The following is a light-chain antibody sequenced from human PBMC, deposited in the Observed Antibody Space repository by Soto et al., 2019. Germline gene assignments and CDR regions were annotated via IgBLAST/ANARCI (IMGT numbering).Light chain of an antibody. CDR2: YAS. CDR1: QSVRNN. Sequence: EIMMTRSPATLSVSPGERATLSCRASQSVRNNLAWYQQKPGQAPSLLIYYASTRATGVPARFSGSGSGTEFTLTISSLQSEDSALYYCQQYNNWPPITFGQGTRLEIK. J-gene: IGKJ5*01. CDR3: QQYNNWPPIT. V-gene: IGKV3-15*01.